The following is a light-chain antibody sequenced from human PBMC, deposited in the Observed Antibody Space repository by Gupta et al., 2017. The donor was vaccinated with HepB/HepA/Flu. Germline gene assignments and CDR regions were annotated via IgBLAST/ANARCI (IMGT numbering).Light chain of an antibody. CDR3: QQRSNWPPT. J-gene: IGKJ1*01. CDR2: DAF. CDR1: QNIRTY. V-gene: IGKV3-11*01. Sequence: EIVLPQSPATLSLSPGERATLSCRASQNIRTYAVWYQQKPGQAPRLIIYDAFNRATGIPARFSGSGSGTDFTLTISSLEPEDFAVYYCQQRSNWPPTFGPGTRLEIK.